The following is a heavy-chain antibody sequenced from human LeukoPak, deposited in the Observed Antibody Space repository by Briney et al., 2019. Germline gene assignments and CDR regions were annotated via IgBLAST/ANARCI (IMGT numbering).Heavy chain of an antibody. D-gene: IGHD2-2*01. J-gene: IGHJ4*02. V-gene: IGHV4-59*08. CDR1: DGSMGTYY. CDR2: IYYSGST. Sequence: SETLSLTCSVSDGSMGTYYWGWIRQPPGKGLEWIGYIYYSGSTTYNPSLKSRVTLSVDTSKNQFSLKLTSMTAADTAVYYCARGRLGRQHASFFDSWGQGTLVTVSS. CDR3: ARGRLGRQHASFFDS.